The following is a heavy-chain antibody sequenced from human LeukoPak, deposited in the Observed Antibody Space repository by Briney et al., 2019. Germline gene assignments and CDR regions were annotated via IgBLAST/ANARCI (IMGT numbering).Heavy chain of an antibody. CDR1: GGSFSGYY. CDR3: ARGPNSGADY. Sequence: PSETLSLTCAVYGGSFSGYYWSWIRQPPGKGLERIGEINHSGSTNYNPSLKSRVTISVDTSKNQFPLKLSSVTAADTAVYYCARGPNSGADYWGQGTLVTVSS. D-gene: IGHD1-26*01. CDR2: INHSGST. J-gene: IGHJ4*02. V-gene: IGHV4-34*01.